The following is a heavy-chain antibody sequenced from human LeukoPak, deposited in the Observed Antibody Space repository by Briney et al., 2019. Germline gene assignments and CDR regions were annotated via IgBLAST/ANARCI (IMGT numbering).Heavy chain of an antibody. CDR2: INAGNGNT. V-gene: IGHV1-3*01. J-gene: IGHJ4*02. CDR3: ARDLRGGYCSGGSCYPGNY. D-gene: IGHD2-15*01. CDR1: GYTFTSYA. Sequence: APVKVSCKASGYTFTSYAMHWVRQAPGQRLEWMGWINAGNGNTKYSQKFQGRVTITRDTSASTAYMELSSLRSEDTAVYYCARDLRGGYCSGGSCYPGNYWGQGTLVTVSS.